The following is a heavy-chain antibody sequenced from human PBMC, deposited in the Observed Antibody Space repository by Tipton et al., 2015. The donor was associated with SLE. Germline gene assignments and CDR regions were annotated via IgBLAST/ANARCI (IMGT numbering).Heavy chain of an antibody. CDR3: ASLHSGGYHRIFDY. CDR1: DGWYDGSFSSFY. V-gene: IGHV4-34*10. Sequence: PGLVKPSETLSLTCAVYDGWYDGSFSSFYWSWIRQPPGKGLEWIGEIDHSGRSNYKPSLKSRVTMSVETSKNQFSLSLSSVTAADTAVYYCASLHSGGYHRIFDYWGQEPWSPSPQ. D-gene: IGHD3-22*01. J-gene: IGHJ4*01. CDR2: IDHSGRS.